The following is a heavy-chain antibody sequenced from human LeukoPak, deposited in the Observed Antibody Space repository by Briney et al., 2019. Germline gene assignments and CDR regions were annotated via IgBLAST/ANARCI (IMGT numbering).Heavy chain of an antibody. D-gene: IGHD3-9*01. Sequence: SPTLSPTCAVSGYSISSGYYWGWIRQPPGKGLEWIGSIYHSGSTYYNPTLKSRVTISVDTSKNQFSLKLSSVTAADTAVYYCALVRYFDWLSRTTFDPWGQGTLVTVSS. CDR1: GYSISSGYY. J-gene: IGHJ5*02. CDR3: ALVRYFDWLSRTTFDP. V-gene: IGHV4-38-2*01. CDR2: IYHSGST.